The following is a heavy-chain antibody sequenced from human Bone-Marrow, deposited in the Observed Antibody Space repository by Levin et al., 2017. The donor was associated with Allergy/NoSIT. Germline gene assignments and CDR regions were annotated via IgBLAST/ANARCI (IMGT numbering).Heavy chain of an antibody. D-gene: IGHD3-10*01. CDR3: ARWTVPVTMVRGVKGYYGMDV. CDR2: IYPGDSDT. Sequence: LGESLKISCKGSGYSFTSYWIGWVRQMPGKGLEWMGIIYPGDSDTRYSPSFQGQVTISADKSISTAYLQWSSLKASDTAMYYCARWTVPVTMVRGVKGYYGMDVWGQGTTVTVSS. CDR1: GYSFTSYW. V-gene: IGHV5-51*01. J-gene: IGHJ6*02.